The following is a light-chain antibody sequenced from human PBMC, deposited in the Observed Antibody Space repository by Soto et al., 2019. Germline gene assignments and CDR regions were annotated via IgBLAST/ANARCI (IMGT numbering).Light chain of an antibody. CDR2: DAS. Sequence: EIVLTQSPATLSLSPGERATPSCRASQSVSSYLAWYQKKPGQDPSILIYDASNRATGIPARFSGSGSGTDFNLTISRLETEDLAVYECQQRSNWTLTCGGGTQLAIK. CDR3: QQRSNWTLT. V-gene: IGKV3-11*01. CDR1: QSVSSY. J-gene: IGKJ4*01.